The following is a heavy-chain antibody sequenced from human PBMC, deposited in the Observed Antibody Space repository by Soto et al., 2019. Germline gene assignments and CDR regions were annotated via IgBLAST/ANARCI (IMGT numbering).Heavy chain of an antibody. V-gene: IGHV3-30*03. J-gene: IGHJ4*02. D-gene: IGHD3-10*01. Sequence: QVQLVESGGGVVQPGRSLRLSCAAXXXXXXXXGMHWVREXPDKGLEWVAIISYDGSDKYYADSVKGRFTISRDNSKNTLYLQMNSLRPEDTALYYCVGGQYYFDYRGQGTLVIVSS. CDR2: ISYDGSDK. CDR3: VGGQYYFDY. CDR1: XXXXXXXG.